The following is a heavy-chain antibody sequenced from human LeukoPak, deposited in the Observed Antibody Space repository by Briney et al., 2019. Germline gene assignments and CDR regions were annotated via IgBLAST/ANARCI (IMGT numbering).Heavy chain of an antibody. CDR1: GFTVSSNY. CDR2: IYSGGST. D-gene: IGHD4-17*01. J-gene: IGHJ3*02. V-gene: IGHV3-53*01. CDR3: ARAYGDYPNDNAFDI. Sequence: GGSLRLSSAASGFTVSSNYMSWVHQARGKGLEWVSVIYSGGSTYYADSVKGRFTISRDNSKNTLYLQMNSLRAEDTAVYYCARAYGDYPNDNAFDIWGQGTMVTVSS.